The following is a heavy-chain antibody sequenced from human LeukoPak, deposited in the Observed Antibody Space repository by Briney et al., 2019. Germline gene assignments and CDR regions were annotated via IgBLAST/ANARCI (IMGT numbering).Heavy chain of an antibody. J-gene: IGHJ3*02. CDR2: IYYSGTT. CDR1: GGSINSNSYN. D-gene: IGHD5-24*01. Sequence: SETLSLTCIVSGGSINSNSYNWGWVRQPPGKGLEWIGTIYYSGTTYYSPSLKSRVTISVDTSKSQFSLKLNSVTAADTAVYYCARADDRRDGYINDAFDIWGQGTMVTVSS. V-gene: IGHV4-39*07. CDR3: ARADDRRDGYINDAFDI.